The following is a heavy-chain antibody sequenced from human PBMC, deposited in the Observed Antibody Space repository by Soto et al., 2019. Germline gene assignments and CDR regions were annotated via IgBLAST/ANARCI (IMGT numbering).Heavy chain of an antibody. V-gene: IGHV3-48*03. D-gene: IGHD2-21*02. CDR2: INYSGSNI. J-gene: IGHJ4*02. CDR3: ASEALCGADCYFFEY. CDR1: GFTFRNSE. Sequence: HPGGSLRLSCAGSGFTFRNSEMFWVRQAPGKGLGWVSKINYSGSNIYYSKSVKGRFTISRDNAKNSLYLQMNSLTDEDTAIYFCASEALCGADCYFFEYWGPGTLVTVSS.